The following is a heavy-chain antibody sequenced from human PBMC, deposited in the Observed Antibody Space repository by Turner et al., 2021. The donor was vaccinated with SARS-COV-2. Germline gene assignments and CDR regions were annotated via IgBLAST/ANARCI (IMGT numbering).Heavy chain of an antibody. CDR1: GASINCGRYS. V-gene: IGHV4-61*02. Sequence: QVQLQESGPGLVRPSQTLSLTCNVYGASINCGRYSWNWIRQPAGKGLEWSGRIYTSGTTHYNPSLGSRVIISIDTSKNHFSLKLTSVTAADTAVYYCTREGPGTPDPDFRRGYRNFDYWGQGTLVTVSS. CDR2: IYTSGTT. J-gene: IGHJ4*02. D-gene: IGHD3-3*01. CDR3: TREGPGTPDPDFRRGYRNFDY.